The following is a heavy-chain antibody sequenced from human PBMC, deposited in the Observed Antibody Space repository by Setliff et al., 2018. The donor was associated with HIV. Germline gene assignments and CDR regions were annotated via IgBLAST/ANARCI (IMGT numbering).Heavy chain of an antibody. D-gene: IGHD3-3*01. Sequence: ASVKVSCKASGYTFNDYGISWVRQAPGHGLEWMGWISGHNGYTNYAQKVQDRVTMTTDTSTSTAYMELRGLRSDDTAVYYCASNLWSGRDRLDPWGQGTLVTVSS. V-gene: IGHV1-18*01. CDR1: GYTFNDYG. CDR3: ASNLWSGRDRLDP. J-gene: IGHJ5*02. CDR2: ISGHNGYT.